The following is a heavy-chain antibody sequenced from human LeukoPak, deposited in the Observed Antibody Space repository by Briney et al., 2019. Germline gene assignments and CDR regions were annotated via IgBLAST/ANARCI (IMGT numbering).Heavy chain of an antibody. D-gene: IGHD5-24*01. J-gene: IGHJ4*02. Sequence: ASVKVSCKASRYTFTGYYMHWVRQAPGQGLEWMGRINPNSGGTNYAQKFQGRVTMTRDTSISTAYMELSRLRSDDTAVYYCARDTSEMATSIDYWGQGTLVTVSS. CDR1: RYTFTGYY. V-gene: IGHV1-2*06. CDR3: ARDTSEMATSIDY. CDR2: INPNSGGT.